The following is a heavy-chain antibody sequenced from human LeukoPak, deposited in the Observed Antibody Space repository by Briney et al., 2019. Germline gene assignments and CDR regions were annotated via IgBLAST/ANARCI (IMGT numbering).Heavy chain of an antibody. CDR3: ARDGGGDIVVAFAFDI. D-gene: IGHD2-15*01. Sequence: GGSLRLSCAASGFTFSNYWMSWVRQAPGKGLEWVAHINQDGSEKYYVDSVKGRFTISRDNAKNSLYLQMNSLRTEDTAVYYCARDGGGDIVVAFAFDIWGQGTMVTVSS. V-gene: IGHV3-7*04. CDR1: GFTFSNYW. CDR2: INQDGSEK. J-gene: IGHJ3*02.